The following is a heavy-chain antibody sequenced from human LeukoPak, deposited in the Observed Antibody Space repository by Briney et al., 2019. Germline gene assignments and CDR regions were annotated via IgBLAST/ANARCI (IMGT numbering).Heavy chain of an antibody. J-gene: IGHJ4*02. D-gene: IGHD6-19*01. CDR1: GFTFSSYA. CDR3: ARSRGAGPGAYFDY. CDR2: VSGSGGST. V-gene: IGHV3-23*01. Sequence: GGSLRLSCAASGFTFSSYAMNWVRQAPGKGLEWVSAVSGSGGSTFYAASVKGRFTISRDNSKNSLYLQMNSLRAEDTAVYYCARSRGAGPGAYFDYWGQGTLVTVTS.